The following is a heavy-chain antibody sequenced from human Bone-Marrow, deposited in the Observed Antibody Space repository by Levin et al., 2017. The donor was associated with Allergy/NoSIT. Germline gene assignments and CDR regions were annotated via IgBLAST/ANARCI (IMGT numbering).Heavy chain of an antibody. V-gene: IGHV3-23*01. CDR3: AKDHLGALAAGH. CDR1: GFTFSNYV. Sequence: PGGSLRLSFAASGFTFSNYVMNWVRQAPGKGLEWVSTIGAAGDTYYSDSVRGRFTISRDNSKSTLFLQMNSLRSEDAALYYCAKDHLGALAAGHWGQGTLVTVSS. D-gene: IGHD3-16*01. CDR2: IGAAGDT. J-gene: IGHJ4*02.